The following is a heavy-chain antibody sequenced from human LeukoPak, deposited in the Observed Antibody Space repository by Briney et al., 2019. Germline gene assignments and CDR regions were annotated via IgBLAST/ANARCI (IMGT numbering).Heavy chain of an antibody. CDR3: ASPRVGAHYLDS. CDR1: GGSINSGRYY. Sequence: SETLSLTCTVSGGSINSGRYYWGWIRQPPGKGLQWIGNIYYSGNTYYNPSLKSRVTISVDTSNDQFSLKLSSVTAADTAVYYCASPRVGAHYLDSWGQGTLVTVSS. CDR2: IYYSGNT. J-gene: IGHJ4*02. V-gene: IGHV4-39*01. D-gene: IGHD1-26*01.